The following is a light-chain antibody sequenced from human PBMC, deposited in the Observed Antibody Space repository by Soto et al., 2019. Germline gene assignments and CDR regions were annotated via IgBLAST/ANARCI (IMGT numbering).Light chain of an antibody. J-gene: IGKJ1*01. Sequence: DIQMTQSPSTLSASVGDRVTITCRASQSISSWWAWYQQKPGKAPKVLIYDASSLESGVPSRFSGSGSGTEFTLTISSLQPDDFAAYYCQQYHTYSTFGQGTKVEIK. CDR3: QQYHTYST. V-gene: IGKV1-5*01. CDR2: DAS. CDR1: QSISSW.